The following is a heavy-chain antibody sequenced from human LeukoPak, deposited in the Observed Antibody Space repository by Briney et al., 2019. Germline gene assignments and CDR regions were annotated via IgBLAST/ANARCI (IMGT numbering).Heavy chain of an antibody. J-gene: IGHJ4*02. CDR2: MSYDGSKK. V-gene: IGHV3-30*04. CDR1: GFTFSTYT. D-gene: IGHD6-19*01. CDR3: ARAYSSGWSLCFDY. Sequence: PGGSLRLSCAASGFTFSTYTMHWVRQAPGKGLEWVAVMSYDGSKKYYADSVKGRFTISRDNSKNTLFLQMNSLRAEDTAVYYCARAYSSGWSLCFDYWGQGNLVTVSS.